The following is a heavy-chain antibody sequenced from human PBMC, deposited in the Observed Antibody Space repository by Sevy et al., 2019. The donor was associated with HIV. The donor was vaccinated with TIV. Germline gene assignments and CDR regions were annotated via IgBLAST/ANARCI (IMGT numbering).Heavy chain of an antibody. CDR3: ARDKSDSSGYYMDY. V-gene: IGHV4-59*01. CDR1: GGSISSYY. CDR2: IYYSGGT. Sequence: SETLSLTCTVSGGSISSYYWSWIRQPPGKGLEWIGYIYYSGGTNYNPSLKSRVTISVDTSKNQFSLKLSSVTAADTAVYYCARDKSDSSGYYMDYWGQGTLVTVSS. D-gene: IGHD3-22*01. J-gene: IGHJ4*02.